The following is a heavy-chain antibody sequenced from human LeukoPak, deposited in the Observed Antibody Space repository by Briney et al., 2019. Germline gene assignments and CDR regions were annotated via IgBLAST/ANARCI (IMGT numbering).Heavy chain of an antibody. CDR2: ISGSGGST. D-gene: IGHD2-2*01. CDR1: GFTFSSYA. J-gene: IGHJ6*02. CDR3: AKDLKYQSFYGMDG. V-gene: IGHV3-23*01. Sequence: GGSLRLSCAASGFTFSSYAMSWVRQAPGKGLEWVSAISGSGGSTYYADSVKGRFTISRDNSKNTLYLQMNSLRAEDTAVYYCAKDLKYQSFYGMDGWAKGPRSPSP.